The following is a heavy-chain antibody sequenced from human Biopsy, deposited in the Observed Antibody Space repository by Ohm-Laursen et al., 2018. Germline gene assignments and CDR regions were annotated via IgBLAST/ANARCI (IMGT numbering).Heavy chain of an antibody. CDR3: ARGMRSSGWPYFDS. Sequence: GTLSLTCPVSGGSIYNFFWSWIRQPPGKGLEWIGYIYYSGSTNYNPSLKSRVTMSVDTSKNQFSLKLSSVTAADTAIYYCARGMRSSGWPYFDSWGQGTLVTVSS. D-gene: IGHD6-19*01. J-gene: IGHJ4*02. CDR1: GGSIYNFF. V-gene: IGHV4-59*01. CDR2: IYYSGST.